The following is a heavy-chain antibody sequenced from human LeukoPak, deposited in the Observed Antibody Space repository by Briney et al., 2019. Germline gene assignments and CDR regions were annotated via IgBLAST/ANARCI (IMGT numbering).Heavy chain of an antibody. D-gene: IGHD2-8*01. V-gene: IGHV4-31*03. CDR1: GGSISSGGYY. CDR3: ARVQGMVYANFDY. CDR2: IYYSGST. Sequence: SETLSLTRTVSGGSISSGGYYWSWIRQHPGKGLEWIGYIYYSGSTYYNPSLKSRVTISVDTSKNQFSLKLSSVTAADTAVYYCARVQGMVYANFDYWGQGTLVTVSS. J-gene: IGHJ4*02.